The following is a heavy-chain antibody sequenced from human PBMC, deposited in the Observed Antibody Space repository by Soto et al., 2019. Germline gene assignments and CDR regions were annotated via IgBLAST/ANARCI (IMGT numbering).Heavy chain of an antibody. J-gene: IGHJ6*02. V-gene: IGHV1-3*01. Sequence: QVQLVQSGAEVKKPGASVKVSCKASGYTFTSYAMHWVRQAPGQRLEWMGWINAGNGNTKYSQKFQGRVTITRDTSASTAYMELSSLRSEDTAVYYCARVEGGLVRGYKGGMDVWGQGTTVTVSS. CDR3: ARVEGGLVRGYKGGMDV. CDR2: INAGNGNT. CDR1: GYTFTSYA. D-gene: IGHD6-6*01.